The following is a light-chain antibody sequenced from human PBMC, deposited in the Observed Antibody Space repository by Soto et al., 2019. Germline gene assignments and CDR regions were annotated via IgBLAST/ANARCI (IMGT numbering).Light chain of an antibody. CDR3: QQYGSSPLT. CDR1: QSVSSSY. Sequence: EIVLTQSPGTLSLSPGERATLSCRASQSVSSSYLAWYQQKPGQAPRLIIYGASSRATGIPDRFSGSGSGTDFTLTISRLEPEDFSVYYCQQYGSSPLTFGGAAKVEIK. V-gene: IGKV3-20*01. CDR2: GAS. J-gene: IGKJ4*01.